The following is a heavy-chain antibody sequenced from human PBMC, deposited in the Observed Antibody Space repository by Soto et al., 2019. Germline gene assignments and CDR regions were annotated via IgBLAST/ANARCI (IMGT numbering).Heavy chain of an antibody. Sequence: QVQLVQSGAEVKKPGASVKVSCKASGYTFTTYDINWVRPAPGQGLEWMGWMNPYTGKAGYAQKFQGRVTMTRDNSISTAYMELSGLRSEDTAVYYCARRKERSGPNYFDYWGQGTLVTVSS. D-gene: IGHD6-25*01. J-gene: IGHJ4*02. V-gene: IGHV1-8*01. CDR1: GYTFTTYD. CDR3: ARRKERSGPNYFDY. CDR2: MNPYTGKA.